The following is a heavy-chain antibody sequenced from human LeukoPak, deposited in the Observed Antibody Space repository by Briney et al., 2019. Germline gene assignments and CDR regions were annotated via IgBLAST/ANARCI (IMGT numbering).Heavy chain of an antibody. V-gene: IGHV4-59*08. CDR3: ARQKIGSSGYYSTSYYYYGMDA. J-gene: IGHJ6*02. Sequence: PSETLSLTCSVSGGSISGYFWSWIRQPPGKGLEWIGYISYSGSTNYNPSLKSRVTISVDTSKNQFSLKLSSVTAADTAVYYCARQKIGSSGYYSTSYYYYGMDAWGQGTTVTVSS. D-gene: IGHD3-22*01. CDR2: ISYSGST. CDR1: GGSISGYF.